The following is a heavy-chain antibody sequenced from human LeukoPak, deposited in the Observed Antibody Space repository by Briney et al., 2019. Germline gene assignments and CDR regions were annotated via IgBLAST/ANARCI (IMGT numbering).Heavy chain of an antibody. J-gene: IGHJ2*01. D-gene: IGHD3-16*02. CDR1: GYTFTSYA. V-gene: IGHV7-4-1*02. Sequence: ASVKVSCKASGYTFTSYAMNWVRQAPGQGLEWMGWINTNTGNPTYAQGFTGRFVFSLDTSVSTAYLQISSLKAEDTAVYYCARKGELSSLRYWYFDLWGRGTLVTVSS. CDR3: ARKGELSSLRYWYFDL. CDR2: INTNTGNP.